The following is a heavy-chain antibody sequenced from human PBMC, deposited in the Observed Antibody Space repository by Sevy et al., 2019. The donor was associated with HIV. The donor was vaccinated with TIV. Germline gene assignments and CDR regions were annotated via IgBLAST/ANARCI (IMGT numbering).Heavy chain of an antibody. D-gene: IGHD2-15*01. Sequence: GGSLRLSCAASGFTVSSTYMTWVRQAPGKGLEWVSVLYSGGGTYYAGSVKGGFTISEDNSKNTLFLQLDSLIAEDTAVYYCGRDRRIVRSCSGGSCQYIYFCFDVWGQGTTVTVSS. CDR3: GRDRRIVRSCSGGSCQYIYFCFDV. CDR1: GFTVSSTY. CDR2: LYSGGGT. V-gene: IGHV3-53*01. J-gene: IGHJ6*02.